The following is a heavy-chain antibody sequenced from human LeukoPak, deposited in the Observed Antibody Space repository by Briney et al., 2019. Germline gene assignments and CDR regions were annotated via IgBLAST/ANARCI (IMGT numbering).Heavy chain of an antibody. Sequence: PSQTLSLTCTVSGGSISSGGYYWSWIRQPPGKGLEWIGYIYHSGSTYYNPSLKSRVTISVDRSKNQFSLKLSSVTAADTAVYYCARDWTNHFDYWGQGTLVTVSS. D-gene: IGHD3/OR15-3a*01. J-gene: IGHJ4*02. CDR2: IYHSGST. CDR1: GGSISSGGYY. CDR3: ARDWTNHFDY. V-gene: IGHV4-30-2*01.